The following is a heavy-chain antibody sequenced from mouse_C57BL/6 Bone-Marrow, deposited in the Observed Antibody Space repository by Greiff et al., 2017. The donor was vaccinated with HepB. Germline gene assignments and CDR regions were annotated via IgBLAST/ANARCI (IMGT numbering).Heavy chain of an antibody. V-gene: IGHV1-82*01. Sequence: VQLQQSGPELVKPGASVKISCKASGYAFSSSWMNWVKQRPGKGLEWIGRIYPGDGDTNYNGKFKGKATLTADKSSSTAYMQLSSLTSEDSAVYFCAREDFITTVVALYAMDYWGQGTSVTVSS. CDR2: IYPGDGDT. CDR1: GYAFSSSW. CDR3: AREDFITTVVALYAMDY. J-gene: IGHJ4*01. D-gene: IGHD1-1*01.